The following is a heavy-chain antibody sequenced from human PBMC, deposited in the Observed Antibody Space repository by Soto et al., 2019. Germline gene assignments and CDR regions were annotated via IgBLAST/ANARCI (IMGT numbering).Heavy chain of an antibody. CDR2: INPSSGDT. CDR1: GYSFTTSY. J-gene: IGHJ5*02. V-gene: IGHV1-2*02. CDR3: ARDPVRPPNFFDP. Sequence: QAHLVQSGAEVKKPGASVRVSCKTSGYSFTTSYIHWVRQAPGQGLEWMGWINPSSGDTNYAQKFLGRVTLTRDTSINTAYMDLIRLKYDDTAVYYCARDPVRPPNFFDPWGQGTLVTVSS.